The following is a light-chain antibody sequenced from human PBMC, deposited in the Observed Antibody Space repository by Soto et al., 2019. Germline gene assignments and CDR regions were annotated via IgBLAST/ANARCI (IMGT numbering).Light chain of an antibody. V-gene: IGLV2-18*02. CDR2: EVS. CDR3: SSYTSSSTDGV. J-gene: IGLJ2*01. Sequence: QSALTQPPSVSGSPGQSVTISCTGTSSDVGSYNRVSWYQQPPGTPPKLMMYEVSNRPSGVPDRFSGSKSGNTASLTISGLQAEDEADYYCSSYTSSSTDGVFGGGTKLTVL. CDR1: SSDVGSYNR.